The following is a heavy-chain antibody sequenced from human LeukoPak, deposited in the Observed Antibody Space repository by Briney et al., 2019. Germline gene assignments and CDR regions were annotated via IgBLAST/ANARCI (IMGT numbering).Heavy chain of an antibody. D-gene: IGHD2-2*01. Sequence: SETLSLTCTVSGGSISSSSYFWGWIRQPPGKGLEWIGSIYYSGNTYYNPSLKSRVTISVDTSKNQFSLKLSSVTAADTAVYYCASSPPGYCSSFSCSEYNWFDPWGQGTLVTVSS. CDR3: ASSPPGYCSSFSCSEYNWFDP. V-gene: IGHV4-39*01. CDR2: IYYSGNT. CDR1: GGSISSSSYF. J-gene: IGHJ5*02.